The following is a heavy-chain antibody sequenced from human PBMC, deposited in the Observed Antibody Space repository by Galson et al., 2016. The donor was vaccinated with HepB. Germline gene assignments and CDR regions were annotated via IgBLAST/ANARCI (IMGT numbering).Heavy chain of an antibody. D-gene: IGHD3-10*01. CDR1: GFTFSGSA. Sequence: SLRLSCAASGFTFSGSAMHWARQASGKGLEWVANIKQDGSEEYYVDSVKGRFTISRDNAKNSLYLQMNSLRAEDTAVYYCARRRGSGSHDYWGQGTLVTVSS. J-gene: IGHJ4*02. CDR2: IKQDGSEE. CDR3: ARRRGSGSHDY. V-gene: IGHV3-7*05.